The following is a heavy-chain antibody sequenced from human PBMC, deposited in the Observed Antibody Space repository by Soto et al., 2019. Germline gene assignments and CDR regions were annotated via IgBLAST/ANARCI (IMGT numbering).Heavy chain of an antibody. CDR3: ARVIAAAADFDY. D-gene: IGHD6-13*01. CDR1: GYTFTSYG. J-gene: IGHJ4*02. V-gene: IGHV1-18*01. CDR2: ISAYNGNT. Sequence: QVQLVQSGAEVKKPGASVKVSCKASGYTFTSYGISWVRQAPGQGLEWMGWISAYNGNTNYAQKLQGRVTMTPETSTNTAYMELRNLRSDDTAVYYCARVIAAAADFDYWGQGTLVTVSS.